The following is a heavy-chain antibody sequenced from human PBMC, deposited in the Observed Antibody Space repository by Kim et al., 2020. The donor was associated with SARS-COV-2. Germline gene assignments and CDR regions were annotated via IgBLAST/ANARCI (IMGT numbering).Heavy chain of an antibody. J-gene: IGHJ4*02. Sequence: GGSLRLSCAASGFTVSSNYMSWVRQAPGKGLEWVSVIYSGGSTYYADSVKGRFTISRDNSKNTLYLQMNSLRAEDTAVYYCAREQGLYDSSGYFDYWGQGTLVTVSS. CDR3: AREQGLYDSSGYFDY. D-gene: IGHD3-22*01. CDR1: GFTVSSNY. CDR2: IYSGGST. V-gene: IGHV3-66*01.